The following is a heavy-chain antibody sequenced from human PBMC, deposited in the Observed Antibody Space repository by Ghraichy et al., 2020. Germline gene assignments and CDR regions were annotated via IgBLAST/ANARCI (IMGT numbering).Heavy chain of an antibody. J-gene: IGHJ4*02. CDR3: AKPQYSSSRPGDY. Sequence: GGSLRLSCAASGFTVSSNYMSWVRQAPGKGLEWVSVIYSGGSTYYADSVKGRFTISRDNSKNTLYLQMNSLRAEDTAVYYCAKPQYSSSRPGDYWGQGTLVTVSS. CDR1: GFTVSSNY. CDR2: IYSGGST. D-gene: IGHD6-6*01. V-gene: IGHV3-66*04.